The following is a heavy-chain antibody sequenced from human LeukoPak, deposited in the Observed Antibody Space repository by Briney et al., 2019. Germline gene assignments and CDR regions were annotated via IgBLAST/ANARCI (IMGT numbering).Heavy chain of an antibody. V-gene: IGHV3-33*06. CDR1: GFTFSSYG. D-gene: IGHD3-3*01. J-gene: IGHJ4*02. CDR3: AKDSWSGYSREWYYFDY. CDR2: IWYDGSNK. Sequence: GGSLRLSCAASGFTFSSYGMHWVRQAPGKGLGWVAVIWYDGSNKYYADSVKGRFTISRDNSKNTLYLQMNSPRAEDTAVYYCAKDSWSGYSREWYYFDYWGQGTLVTVSS.